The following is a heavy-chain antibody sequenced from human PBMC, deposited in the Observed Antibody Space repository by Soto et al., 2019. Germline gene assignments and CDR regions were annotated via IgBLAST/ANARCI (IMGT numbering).Heavy chain of an antibody. CDR2: ISGSGVST. J-gene: IGHJ3*02. CDR3: AKDLPYDSSGYYPAPGAFDI. CDR1: GFTFSSYA. Sequence: GGSLRLSCAASGFTFSSYAMSWVRQAPGKGLEWVSAISGSGVSTYYADSVKGRFTISRDNSKNTLYLQMNSLRAEDTAVYYCAKDLPYDSSGYYPAPGAFDIWGQGTMVTVSS. V-gene: IGHV3-23*01. D-gene: IGHD3-22*01.